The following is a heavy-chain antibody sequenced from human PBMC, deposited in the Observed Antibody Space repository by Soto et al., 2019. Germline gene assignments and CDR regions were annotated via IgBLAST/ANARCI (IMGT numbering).Heavy chain of an antibody. CDR3: ARLRYCSGGSCYYDAFDI. CDR2: IYPGDSDT. D-gene: IGHD2-15*01. CDR1: GYSFTSYW. V-gene: IGHV5-51*01. Sequence: PGESLKISCKGSGYSFTSYWIGWVRQMPGKGLEWMGIIYPGDSDTRYSPSSQGQVTISADKSISTAYLQWSSLKASDTAMYYCARLRYCSGGSCYYDAFDIWGQGTMVTVSS. J-gene: IGHJ3*02.